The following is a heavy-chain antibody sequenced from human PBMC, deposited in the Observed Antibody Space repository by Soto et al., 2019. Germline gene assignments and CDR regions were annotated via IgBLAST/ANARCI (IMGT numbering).Heavy chain of an antibody. Sequence: SETLALICTLSVDSISSSTYYWDWMGQPPGKGLEWIGAMYYTGNKNYNPSLESRVTMSVDTSKNQFSLKLSSVTPTDTAVYYCARRSSSSLGSLFEPWGRGILVRVPS. V-gene: IGHV4-39*01. D-gene: IGHD6-6*01. CDR1: VDSISSSTYY. CDR2: MYYTGNK. CDR3: ARRSSSSLGSLFEP. J-gene: IGHJ5*02.